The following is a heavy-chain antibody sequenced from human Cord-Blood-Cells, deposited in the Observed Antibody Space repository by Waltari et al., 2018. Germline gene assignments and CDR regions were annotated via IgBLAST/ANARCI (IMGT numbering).Heavy chain of an antibody. CDR1: GGSFSGYY. CDR3: ARGEGNWNFEY. Sequence: QVQLQQWGAGLLKPSETLSLTCAVYGGSFSGYYWSWIRQPPGKGLEWIGEINHSGSTNYNPSLKSRVTISVDTSKNQFSLKLSSVTAADTAVYYCARGEGNWNFEYWGQGTLVTVSS. CDR2: INHSGST. J-gene: IGHJ4*02. V-gene: IGHV4-34*01. D-gene: IGHD1-20*01.